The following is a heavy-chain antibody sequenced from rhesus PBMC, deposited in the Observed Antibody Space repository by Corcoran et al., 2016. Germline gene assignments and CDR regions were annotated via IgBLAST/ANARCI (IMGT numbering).Heavy chain of an antibody. CDR3: AKGVRYYGLDS. J-gene: IGHJ6*01. Sequence: EVQLVQSGAEVKRPGESLKISCKTSGYSFTSYWISWVRQMPGKGLGWRGAMYPSDSATRYSPSFQGQVTISADKSISTTYLQWSSLKASDSATYYCAKGVRYYGLDSWGQGVVVTVSS. CDR1: GYSFTSYW. V-gene: IGHV5-2*01. CDR2: MYPSDSAT.